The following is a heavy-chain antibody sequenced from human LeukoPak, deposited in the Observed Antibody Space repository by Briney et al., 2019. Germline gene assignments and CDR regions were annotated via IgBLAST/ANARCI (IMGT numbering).Heavy chain of an antibody. CDR2: INPSGGST. V-gene: IGHV1-46*01. CDR3: ARSGDRSRLSLDY. CDR1: GYIFTNYA. J-gene: IGHJ4*02. D-gene: IGHD2-21*02. Sequence: ASVKVSCKASGYIFTNYAINWVRQAPGQGLEWMGIINPSGGSTSYAQKFQGRVTMTRDTSTSTVYMELSSLRSEDTAVYYCARSGDRSRLSLDYWGQGTLVTVSS.